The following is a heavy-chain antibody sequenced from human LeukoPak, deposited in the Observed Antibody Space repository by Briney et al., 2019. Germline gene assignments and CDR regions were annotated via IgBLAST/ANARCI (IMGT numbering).Heavy chain of an antibody. CDR2: INPNSGGT. Sequence: ASVKVSCKASGYTFTGYYMHWVRQAPGQGLEWMGWINPNSGGTNYAQKFQGRVTMTRDTSISTAYMELSRLRSDDTAVYYCARGSGFGELSRWIFDYWGQGTLVTVSS. D-gene: IGHD3-10*01. CDR1: GYTFTGYY. J-gene: IGHJ4*02. V-gene: IGHV1-2*02. CDR3: ARGSGFGELSRWIFDY.